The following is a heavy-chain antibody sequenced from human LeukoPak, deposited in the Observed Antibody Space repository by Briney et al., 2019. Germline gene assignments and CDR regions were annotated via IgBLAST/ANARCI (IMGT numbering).Heavy chain of an antibody. CDR2: ISGSGGST. J-gene: IGHJ4*02. CDR3: ATRYCSGGSCYFFDY. D-gene: IGHD2-15*01. CDR1: GFTFSSYA. V-gene: IGHV3-23*01. Sequence: GGSLRLSCAASGFTFSSYAMSWVRQAPGKGLEWVSAISGSGGSTYYADSVKGRFTISRDNSKNTLYLQMNSLRAEDTAVYYCATRYCSGGSCYFFDYWGQGTLVAVSS.